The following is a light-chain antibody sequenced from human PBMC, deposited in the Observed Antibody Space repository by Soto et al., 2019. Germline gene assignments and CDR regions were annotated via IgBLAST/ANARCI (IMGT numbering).Light chain of an antibody. CDR3: QHCDTSWP. J-gene: IGKJ1*01. Sequence: DIQMTQSPSSLSASVGDRVTITCRASQSISSYLNWYQQKPGKAPKLLIYAASSLQGGVPSRFSGSGSGTEFTLTISGLQPDDFATYYCQHCDTSWPFGQGTKVDIK. CDR2: AAS. CDR1: QSISSY. V-gene: IGKV1-39*01.